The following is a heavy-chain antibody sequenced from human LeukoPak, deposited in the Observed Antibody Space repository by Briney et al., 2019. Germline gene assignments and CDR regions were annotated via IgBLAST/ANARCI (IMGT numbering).Heavy chain of an antibody. J-gene: IGHJ4*02. Sequence: PGGSLRLSCAISGFTSTTAWMTWVRQAPGKGLEWVSYISSSGSTIYYADSVKGRFTISRDNAKNSLYLQMNSLRAEDTAVYYCARGIRENGFDYWGQGTLATVSS. V-gene: IGHV3-48*04. CDR3: ARGIRENGFDY. CDR1: GFTSTTAW. D-gene: IGHD3-10*01. CDR2: ISSSGSTI.